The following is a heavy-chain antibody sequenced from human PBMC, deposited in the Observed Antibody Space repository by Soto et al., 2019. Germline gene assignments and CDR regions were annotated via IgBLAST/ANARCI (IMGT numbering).Heavy chain of an antibody. D-gene: IGHD6-19*01. CDR1: GYTFTGYA. J-gene: IGHJ4*02. Sequence: QVQVVQSGAEEKKPGASVKVSCTASGYTFTGYAMHWVRQAPGQRLEWMGWINAGNGNTKYSQKFQGRVTITRDTSASTDYMELSSLRSEDTAVYYCARAVAVAADFDYWGQGTLVTVSS. CDR3: ARAVAVAADFDY. V-gene: IGHV1-3*05. CDR2: INAGNGNT.